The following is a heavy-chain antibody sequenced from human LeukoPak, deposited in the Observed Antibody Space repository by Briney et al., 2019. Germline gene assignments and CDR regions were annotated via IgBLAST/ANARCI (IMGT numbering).Heavy chain of an antibody. CDR3: TTDDLIIAVDHGDY. CDR2: IYSGDNT. CDR1: GFTVSSNY. J-gene: IGHJ4*02. D-gene: IGHD6-19*01. V-gene: IGHV3-66*01. Sequence: GGSLRLSCAASGFTVSSNYMSWVRQAPGKGLEWVSVIYSGDNTYYADSVKGRFTISRDISKNTLYLQMNNLKTEDTAVYYCTTDDLIIAVDHGDYWGQGTLVTVSS.